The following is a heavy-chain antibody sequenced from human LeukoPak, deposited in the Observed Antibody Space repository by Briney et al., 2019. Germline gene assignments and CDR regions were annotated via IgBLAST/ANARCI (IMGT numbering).Heavy chain of an antibody. Sequence: SETLSLTCAVYGGSFSGYYWSWIRQPPGKGLEWIGEINHSGSTNYNPSLKSRVTISVDTYKNQFCLKLSSVTAADTAVYYCARGAYYYDSSGYYSPPSGWFDPWGQGTLVTVSS. J-gene: IGHJ5*02. CDR1: GGSFSGYY. CDR2: INHSGST. D-gene: IGHD3-22*01. V-gene: IGHV4-34*01. CDR3: ARGAYYYDSSGYYSPPSGWFDP.